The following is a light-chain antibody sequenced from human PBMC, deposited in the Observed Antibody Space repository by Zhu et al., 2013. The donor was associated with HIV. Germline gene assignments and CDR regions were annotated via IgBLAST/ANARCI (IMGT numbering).Light chain of an antibody. V-gene: IGKV1-5*01. CDR3: QQYYTSWT. CDR2: DAS. J-gene: IGKJ1*01. CDR1: QSVSSN. Sequence: DIQMTQSPSTLSASVGDRVTITCRASQSVSSNLAWYQQKPGQAPRLLIYDASRRATGISDRYSGSGSGTEFTLTISSLQPDDFTTYYCQQYYTSWTFGQGTKVEIK.